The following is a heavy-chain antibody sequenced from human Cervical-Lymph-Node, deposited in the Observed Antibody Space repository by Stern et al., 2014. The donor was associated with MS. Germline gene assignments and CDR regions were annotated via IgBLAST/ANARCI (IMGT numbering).Heavy chain of an antibody. D-gene: IGHD3-10*01. CDR3: ARTSGIRYYFDY. CDR2: IYHGGSP. Sequence: QLQLQESGPGLVKPSETLSLTCTVSGGSISTSGYYWAWIRQPPGKGLELIGTIYHGGSPYYNPSLKSRLSISVDPSNNQFSLRVTSVTAADSAVYYCARTSGIRYYFDYWGQGTLVTVSS. J-gene: IGHJ4*02. V-gene: IGHV4-39*01. CDR1: GGSISTSGYY.